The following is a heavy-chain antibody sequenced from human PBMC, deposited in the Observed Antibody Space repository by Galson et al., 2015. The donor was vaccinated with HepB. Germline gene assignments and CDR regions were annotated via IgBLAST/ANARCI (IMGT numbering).Heavy chain of an antibody. CDR2: IYYSGST. CDR1: GGSISSSSYY. CDR3: AREGGIVVVPAAIDAFDI. J-gene: IGHJ3*02. V-gene: IGHV4-39*07. D-gene: IGHD2-2*01. Sequence: LSLTCTVSGGSISSSSYYWGWIRQPPGKGLEWIGSIYYSGSTYYNPSLKSRVTISVDTSKNQFSLKLSSVTAADTAVYYCAREGGIVVVPAAIDAFDIWGQGTMVTVSS.